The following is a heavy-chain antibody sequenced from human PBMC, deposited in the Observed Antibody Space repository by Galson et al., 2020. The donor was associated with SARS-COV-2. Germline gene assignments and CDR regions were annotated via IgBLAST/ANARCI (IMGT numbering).Heavy chain of an antibody. J-gene: IGHJ4*02. CDR1: GYSLSELS. CDR3: ATLGPTVADYFFDY. Sequence: GESLKISCKVSGYSLSELSMHWVRLSPGKGFEWMGGFDPEDDEPVYAQEFQGRLTLTGDTSRDTAYMQLSNLRSEDTAVYYCATLGPTVADYFFDYWGQGTLLTVSS. V-gene: IGHV1-24*01. CDR2: FDPEDDEP. D-gene: IGHD6-19*01.